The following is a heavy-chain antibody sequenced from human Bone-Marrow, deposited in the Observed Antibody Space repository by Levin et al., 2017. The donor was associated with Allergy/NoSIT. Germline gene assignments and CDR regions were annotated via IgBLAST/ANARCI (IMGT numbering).Heavy chain of an antibody. D-gene: IGHD2-2*01. CDR1: GFALSTSGMC. V-gene: IGHV2-70*01. J-gene: IGHJ5*02. CDR2: IEWDDDK. CDR3: ARGSSAPGRHWFDP. Sequence: ESGPTLVKPTQTLTLTCTFSGFALSTSGMCVSWIRQPPGKALEWLAVIEWDDDKYYSTSLKTRLTISKDTSKNQVVLTMTNMDPVDTATYYCARGSSAPGRHWFDPWGQGTLVTVSS.